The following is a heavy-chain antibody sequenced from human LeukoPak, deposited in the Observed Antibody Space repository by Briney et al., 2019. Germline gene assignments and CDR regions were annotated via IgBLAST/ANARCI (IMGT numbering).Heavy chain of an antibody. CDR2: ISGSGART. CDR1: GFTFSNSA. Sequence: GGSLRLSCAASGFTFSNSAMSWVRQAPGKGLEWVSAISGSGARTYYADSVKGRFTISRDNAKNSLYLQMNSLRAEDTAVYYCARDHSSVSNLLYYFDYWGQGTLVTVSS. J-gene: IGHJ4*02. V-gene: IGHV3-23*01. CDR3: ARDHSSVSNLLYYFDY. D-gene: IGHD6-19*01.